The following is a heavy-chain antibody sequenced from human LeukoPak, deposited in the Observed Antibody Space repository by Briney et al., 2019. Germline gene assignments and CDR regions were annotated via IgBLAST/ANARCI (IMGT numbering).Heavy chain of an antibody. Sequence: GGSLRLSCAASGFIFSSYSMNWVRQAPGKGLEWVSYISSSSSTIYYADSVKGRFAISRDNAKNSLYLQMNSLRAEDTAVYYCAELGITMIGGVWGKGTTVTISS. CDR2: ISSSSSTI. J-gene: IGHJ6*04. CDR1: GFIFSSYS. D-gene: IGHD3-10*02. CDR3: AELGITMIGGV. V-gene: IGHV3-48*04.